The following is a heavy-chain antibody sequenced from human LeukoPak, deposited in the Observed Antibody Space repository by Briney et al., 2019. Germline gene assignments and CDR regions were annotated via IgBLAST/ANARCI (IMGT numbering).Heavy chain of an antibody. CDR2: IIPIFGTA. CDR1: GGTFSSYA. Sequence: ASVKVSCKASGGTFSSYAISWVRQAPGQGLEWMGGIIPIFGTANYAQKFQGRVTITTDESTSTAYMELSSLRSEDTAVYYCARGYTIFGVVTISSFDYWGQGTLVTVSS. J-gene: IGHJ4*02. D-gene: IGHD3-3*01. CDR3: ARGYTIFGVVTISSFDY. V-gene: IGHV1-69*05.